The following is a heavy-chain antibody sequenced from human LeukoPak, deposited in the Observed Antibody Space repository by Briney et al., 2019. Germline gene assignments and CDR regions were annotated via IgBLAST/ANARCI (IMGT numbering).Heavy chain of an antibody. Sequence: GGSLRLSCAASGFTVSSNYMSWVRQAPGKGLEWVSVIYSGGSTYYADSVKGRFTISRDNSKNTLYLQMNSLRAEDTAVYYCARDDRYSSRIFDYWGQRTLVTVSS. D-gene: IGHD6-13*01. V-gene: IGHV3-53*01. J-gene: IGHJ4*02. CDR3: ARDDRYSSRIFDY. CDR1: GFTVSSNY. CDR2: IYSGGST.